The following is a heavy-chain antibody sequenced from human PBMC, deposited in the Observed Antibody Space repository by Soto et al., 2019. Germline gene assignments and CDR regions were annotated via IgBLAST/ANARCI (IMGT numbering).Heavy chain of an antibody. V-gene: IGHV4-34*01. D-gene: IGHD2-21*01. J-gene: IGHJ4*02. CDR2: INHSGST. Sequence: PSETLSLTCAVYGGSFSGYYWTWIRQPPGTGLEWIGEINHSGSTNYNPSLKSRVTISVDTSKNQFSLKLTSVTAADTVVYYCARDKIPGLFDYWGQGTLVTVSS. CDR3: ARDKIPGLFDY. CDR1: GGSFSGYY.